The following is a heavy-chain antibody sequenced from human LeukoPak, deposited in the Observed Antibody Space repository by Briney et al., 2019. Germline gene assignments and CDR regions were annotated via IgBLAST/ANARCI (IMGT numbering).Heavy chain of an antibody. Sequence: KHGESLKISCKGSGCTVSSYWIGWVRQMPGKGLEWMGIIYPGDSDTRYSPSLQGQVTISVDTSIGTAYLQWSSLNASDTAIYYCARQNDFRLDYWGQGTLVTVSS. J-gene: IGHJ4*02. CDR1: GCTVSSYW. D-gene: IGHD3-3*01. CDR2: IYPGDSDT. V-gene: IGHV5-51*01. CDR3: ARQNDFRLDY.